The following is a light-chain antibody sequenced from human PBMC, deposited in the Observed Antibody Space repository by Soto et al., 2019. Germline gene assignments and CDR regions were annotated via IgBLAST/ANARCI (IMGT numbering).Light chain of an antibody. CDR1: SSGIGASNF. CDR2: EAT. J-gene: IGLJ1*01. CDR3: ISYKTDDTFV. Sequence: QSVLTQPPSVSGSPGQSITVSCTGTSSGIGASNFVSWYQHLPGRAPKVIIFEATNHPSGVSDRFSGSKAGITASLTISGLQADDEGEYFCISYKTDDTFVFGTGTKVTVL. V-gene: IGLV2-14*01.